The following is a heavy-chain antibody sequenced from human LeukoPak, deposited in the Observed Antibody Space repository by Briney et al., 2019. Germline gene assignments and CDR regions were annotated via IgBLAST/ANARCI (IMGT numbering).Heavy chain of an antibody. CDR1: GGSISSYY. Sequence: SETLSLTCTVSGGSISSYYWSWIRQPPGKGLEWIGYIYYSGSTNYNPSLKSRVTISVDKSKNQFSLKLSSVTAADTAVYYCARLVWEDGDTFHFDYWGQGTLVTVSS. CDR2: IYYSGST. V-gene: IGHV4-59*12. D-gene: IGHD4-17*01. CDR3: ARLVWEDGDTFHFDY. J-gene: IGHJ4*02.